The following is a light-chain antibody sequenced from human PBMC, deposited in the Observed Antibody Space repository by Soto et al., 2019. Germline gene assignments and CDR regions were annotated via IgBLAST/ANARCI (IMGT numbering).Light chain of an antibody. V-gene: IGKV3-20*01. CDR3: QHYVSPPIT. Sequence: EIVLTQSPGTLSLSPGERATLSCRASQIVTSNSLAWYQQKPGQAPRLLVYGASSRATGISDRFSGSGSGTDFTLTISRLEPEDFAVYYCQHYVSPPITFGQGTRLEIK. J-gene: IGKJ5*01. CDR2: GAS. CDR1: QIVTSNS.